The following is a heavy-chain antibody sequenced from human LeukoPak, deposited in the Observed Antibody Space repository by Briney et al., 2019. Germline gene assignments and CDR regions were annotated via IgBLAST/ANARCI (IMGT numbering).Heavy chain of an antibody. J-gene: IGHJ6*02. V-gene: IGHV4-34*01. CDR3: ASLGMASGSLDYYYGMDV. CDR2: INHSGST. Sequence: SETLSLTCAVNGGSFSGYYWSWIRQPPGKGLEWLGEINHSGSTNYNPSLKSRVTISVDTSKNQFSLKLSSVTAADTAVYYCASLGMASGSLDYYYGMDVWGQGTTVTVSS. CDR1: GGSFSGYY. D-gene: IGHD3-10*01.